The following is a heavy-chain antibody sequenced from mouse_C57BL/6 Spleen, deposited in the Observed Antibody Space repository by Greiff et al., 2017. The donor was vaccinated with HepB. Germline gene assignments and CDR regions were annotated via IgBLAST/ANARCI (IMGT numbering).Heavy chain of an antibody. CDR1: GFNIKDDY. V-gene: IGHV14-4*01. CDR2: IDPENGDT. CDR3: TTRRYYGSSYGYVDV. J-gene: IGHJ1*03. D-gene: IGHD1-1*01. Sequence: EVMLVESGAELVRPGASVKLSCTASGFNIKDDYMHWVKQRPEQGLEWIGWIDPENGDTEYASKFQGKAPITADTSSNTAYLQLSSLTSEDTAVYYGTTRRYYGSSYGYVDVWGTGTTVTVSS.